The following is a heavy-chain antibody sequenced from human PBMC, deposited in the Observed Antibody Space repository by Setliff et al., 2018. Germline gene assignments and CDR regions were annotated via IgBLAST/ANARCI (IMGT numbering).Heavy chain of an antibody. CDR1: GGSFSGYY. CDR3: ARGPNWNYEGAWDY. CDR2: INHSGST. V-gene: IGHV4-34*01. Sequence: PSETLSLTCAVYGGSFSGYYWSWIRQPPGKGLEWIGEINHSGSTNYNPSLKSRVTISVDTSKNQFSLKLSSVTAADTAVYYCARGPNWNYEGAWDYWGQGTLVT. J-gene: IGHJ4*02. D-gene: IGHD1-7*01.